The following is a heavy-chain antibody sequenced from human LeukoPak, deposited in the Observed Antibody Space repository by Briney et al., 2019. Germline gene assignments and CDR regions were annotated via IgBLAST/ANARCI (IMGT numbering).Heavy chain of an antibody. CDR2: IKQDGSEK. CDR1: GFTFSSYA. Sequence: GGSLRLSCAASGFTFSSYAMGWVRQAPGKGLEWVANIKQDGSEKYYVDSVKGRFTISRDNAKNSLYLQMNGLRAEDTAVYYCARDGGYSYRWGTYYFDYWGQGTLVTVSS. CDR3: ARDGGYSYRWGTYYFDY. V-gene: IGHV3-7*01. J-gene: IGHJ4*02. D-gene: IGHD5-18*01.